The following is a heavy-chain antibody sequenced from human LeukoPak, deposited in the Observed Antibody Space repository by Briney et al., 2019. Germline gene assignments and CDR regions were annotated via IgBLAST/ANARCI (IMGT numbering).Heavy chain of an antibody. CDR2: IYSGGST. CDR1: GFTVTSNY. D-gene: IGHD3-16*01. Sequence: PGGSLRLSCVVSGFTVTSNYMNWVRQAPGKGLEWVSVIYSGGSTYYADSVKGRFRIARDNSKNTLYLQMNSLRAEDTAVYFCARDMGGAWYGPPDYWGQGTLVTVSS. CDR3: ARDMGGAWYGPPDY. J-gene: IGHJ4*02. V-gene: IGHV3-53*01.